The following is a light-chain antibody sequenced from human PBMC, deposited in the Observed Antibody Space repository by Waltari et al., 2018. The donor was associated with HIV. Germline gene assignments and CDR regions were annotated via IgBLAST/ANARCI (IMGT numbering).Light chain of an antibody. CDR1: QDIENY. CDR2: TVS. J-gene: IGKJ4*01. Sequence: AIRMTQSLSSLAASTGDRVIISCRASQDIENYLAWYQQKPGKAPKLLIYTVSTLQSGVPSRFSGSGYGTDFTLTISGVQSEDSAIYFCQQYYRYPLSFGGGTRVEIK. V-gene: IGKV1-8*01. CDR3: QQYYRYPLS.